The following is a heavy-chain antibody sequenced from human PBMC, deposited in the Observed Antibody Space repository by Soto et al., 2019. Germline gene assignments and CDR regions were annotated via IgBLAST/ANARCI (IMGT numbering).Heavy chain of an antibody. CDR2: ISSSSSTI. D-gene: IGHD3-3*01. CDR3: ARDRPRNYDFWSGYHNDY. V-gene: IGHV3-48*02. J-gene: IGHJ4*02. CDR1: GFTFSSYS. Sequence: EVQLVESGGGLVQPGGSLRLSCAASGFTFSSYSMNWVRQAPGKGLEWVSYISSSSSTIYYADSVKGRFTISRDNAKNSLYLQMNSLRDEDTAVYYCARDRPRNYDFWSGYHNDYWGQGTLVTVSS.